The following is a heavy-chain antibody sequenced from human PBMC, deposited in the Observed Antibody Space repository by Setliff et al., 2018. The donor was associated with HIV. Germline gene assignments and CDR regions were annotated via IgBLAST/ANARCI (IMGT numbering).Heavy chain of an antibody. V-gene: IGHV4-39*01. CDR1: GGSMSSSGPGYY. J-gene: IGHJ4*02. D-gene: IGHD3-3*01. CDR2: VYYRGRT. Sequence: SETLSLTCTVSGGSMSSSGPGYYWGWVRQTPGGGLEWIGGVYYRGRTYYNPSLKSRVTISVDTSKNQLPLRLTSMAAADTAMYYCARSQPGTIFGVVTFDCWGQGKMVTVSS. CDR3: ARSQPGTIFGVVTFDC.